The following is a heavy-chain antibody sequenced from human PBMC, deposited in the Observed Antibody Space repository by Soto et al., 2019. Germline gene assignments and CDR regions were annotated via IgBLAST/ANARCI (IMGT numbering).Heavy chain of an antibody. CDR1: GGSISSGGYY. CDR3: ARDRRGAGTTEFDY. D-gene: IGHD1-7*01. CDR2: IYYSGST. V-gene: IGHV4-31*03. Sequence: PSETLSLTGTVSGGSISSGGYYWSWIRQHPGKGLEWIGYIYYSGSTYYNPSLKSRVTISVDTSKNQFSLKLSSVTAADTAVYYCARDRRGAGTTEFDYWGQGTLVTVSS. J-gene: IGHJ4*02.